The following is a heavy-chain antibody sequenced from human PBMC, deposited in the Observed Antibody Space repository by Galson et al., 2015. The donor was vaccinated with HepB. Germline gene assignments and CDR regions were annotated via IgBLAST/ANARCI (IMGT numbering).Heavy chain of an antibody. CDR1: GFSFSSYA. CDR3: ARDERLDSSSWYFNYYYGMDV. V-gene: IGHV3-30-3*01. CDR2: ISYDGSNK. D-gene: IGHD6-13*01. Sequence: SLRLSCAASGFSFSSYAMHWVRQAPGKGLEWVAVISYDGSNKYYADSVKGRFTISRDNSKNTVYVQMNRLRAEDTAVYYCARDERLDSSSWYFNYYYGMDVWGQGTTATVSS. J-gene: IGHJ6*02.